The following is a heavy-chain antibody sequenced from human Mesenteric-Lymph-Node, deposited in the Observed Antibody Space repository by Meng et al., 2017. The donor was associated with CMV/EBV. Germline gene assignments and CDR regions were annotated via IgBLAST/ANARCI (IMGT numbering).Heavy chain of an antibody. Sequence: SETLSLTCSVSGGSISSSTSYWGWVRQPPGKGLEWIGNIYYGGRTYYNPSLKSRLTISIDASTNHFSLLLDSVTAADTAVYYCVRDSGTHCIVTTCFSDWFDPWGQGTLVTVSS. CDR3: VRDSGTHCIVTTCFSDWFDP. CDR2: IYYGGRT. V-gene: IGHV4-39*02. J-gene: IGHJ5*02. CDR1: GGSISSSTSY. D-gene: IGHD5-18*01.